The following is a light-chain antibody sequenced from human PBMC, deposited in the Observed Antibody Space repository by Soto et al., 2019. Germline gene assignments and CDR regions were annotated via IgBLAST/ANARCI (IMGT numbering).Light chain of an antibody. CDR3: QQYGSSPGT. J-gene: IGKJ2*01. CDR1: QSVSGNY. Sequence: DIVLTQSPGTLSLSPGERATLSCRASQSVSGNYFAWYQQKPGQAPRLLIYAVSGRATGIPDRFSGSGSGTDFTLTSSRLEPEAFAVYYCQQYGSSPGTFGQGTKLEIK. CDR2: AVS. V-gene: IGKV3-20*01.